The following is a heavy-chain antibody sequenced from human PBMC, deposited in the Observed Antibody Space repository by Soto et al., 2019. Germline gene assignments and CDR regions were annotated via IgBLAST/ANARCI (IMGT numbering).Heavy chain of an antibody. Sequence: PGESLKISCKGSGYTFGNYWIGWVRQIPGKGLEWMGISYPGDSYTRYSPSFQGQVTISADKSISTAYLQWSSLKASDTAMYYCARPGYGDSSKSDYWGQGTLVTVSS. D-gene: IGHD4-17*01. J-gene: IGHJ4*02. CDR3: ARPGYGDSSKSDY. CDR1: GYTFGNYW. CDR2: SYPGDSYT. V-gene: IGHV5-51*01.